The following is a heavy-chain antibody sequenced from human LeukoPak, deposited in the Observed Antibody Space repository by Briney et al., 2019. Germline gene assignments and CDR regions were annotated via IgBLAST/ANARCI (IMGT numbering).Heavy chain of an antibody. J-gene: IGHJ5*02. CDR1: GGTFSSYA. Sequence: ASVKVSCKASGGTFSSYAISWVRQAPGQGLEWMGMIYPRDGSTSYAQKFQGRVTVTRDTSTSTVHMELSRLRSDDTAVYYCARDRIVGNNWFDPWGQGTLVTVSS. CDR2: IYPRDGST. V-gene: IGHV1-46*01. CDR3: ARDRIVGNNWFDP. D-gene: IGHD1-26*01.